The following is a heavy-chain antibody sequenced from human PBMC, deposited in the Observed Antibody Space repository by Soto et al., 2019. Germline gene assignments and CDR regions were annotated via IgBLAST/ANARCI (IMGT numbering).Heavy chain of an antibody. V-gene: IGHV4-59*01. Sequence: PSETLSLTCTVSGGSISSDYWSWIWQPPGKGLEWIAYIYYSGSTNYNPSLKSRVAISGDTSKNQFSLKLSSVTAADTAVYYCARTVIGGFDYWGQGTLVTVSS. D-gene: IGHD3-16*02. J-gene: IGHJ4*02. CDR3: ARTVIGGFDY. CDR2: IYYSGST. CDR1: GGSISSDY.